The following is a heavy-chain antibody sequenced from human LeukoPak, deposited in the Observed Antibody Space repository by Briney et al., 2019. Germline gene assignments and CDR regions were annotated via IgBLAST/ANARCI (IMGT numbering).Heavy chain of an antibody. Sequence: GESLKISCKGSGYSFTSYWIGWVRQMPGKGLEWMGIIYPGDSDTRYSTSFQGQVTISADNSISTAYLQWSSLKASDTAMYYCARRNQQLATDAFDIWGQGTMVTVSS. CDR2: IYPGDSDT. J-gene: IGHJ3*02. CDR1: GYSFTSYW. CDR3: ARRNQQLATDAFDI. D-gene: IGHD6-13*01. V-gene: IGHV5-51*01.